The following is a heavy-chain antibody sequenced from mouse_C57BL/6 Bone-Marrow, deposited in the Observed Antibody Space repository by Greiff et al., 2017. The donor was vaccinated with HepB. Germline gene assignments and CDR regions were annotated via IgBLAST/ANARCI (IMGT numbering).Heavy chain of an antibody. Sequence: QVQLQQPGAELVKPGASVKLSCKASGYTFTSYWMHWVKQRPGRGLEWIGRIDPNSGGTKYNEKFKSKATLTVDKPSSTAYMQLSSLTSEDSAVFLCARSAYHYDSSPRDYWGQGTTLTVSS. V-gene: IGHV1-72*01. J-gene: IGHJ2*01. CDR3: ARSAYHYDSSPRDY. CDR2: IDPNSGGT. D-gene: IGHD1-1*01. CDR1: GYTFTSYW.